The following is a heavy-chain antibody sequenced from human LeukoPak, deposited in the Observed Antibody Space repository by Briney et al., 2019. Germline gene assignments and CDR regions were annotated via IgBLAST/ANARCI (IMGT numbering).Heavy chain of an antibody. Sequence: ASVKVSCKASGYTFISYGISWVRQAPGQGLEWMGWISAYNGNTNYAQKLQGRVTMTTDISTSKAYMELRSLRSDDTAVYYCARDLGDYDSSGCDYWGQGTLVSVSS. CDR2: ISAYNGNT. V-gene: IGHV1-18*01. CDR1: GYTFISYG. D-gene: IGHD3-22*01. CDR3: ARDLGDYDSSGCDY. J-gene: IGHJ4*02.